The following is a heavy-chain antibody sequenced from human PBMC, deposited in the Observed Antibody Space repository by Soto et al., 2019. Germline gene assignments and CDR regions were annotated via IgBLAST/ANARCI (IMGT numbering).Heavy chain of an antibody. J-gene: IGHJ3*02. V-gene: IGHV3-33*01. CDR2: IWYDGSNK. Sequence: QVQLVESGGGVVQPGRSLRLSCAASGFTFSSYGMHWVRQAPGKGLEWVAVIWYDGSNKYYADSVKGRFTISRDNSKNPLYLQMNSLRAEETAVYYCARASGVDIWGQGTMVTVSS. CDR1: GFTFSSYG. CDR3: ARASGVDI. D-gene: IGHD3-10*01.